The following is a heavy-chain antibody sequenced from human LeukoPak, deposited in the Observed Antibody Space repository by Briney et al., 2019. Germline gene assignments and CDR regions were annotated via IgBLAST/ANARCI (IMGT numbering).Heavy chain of an antibody. CDR1: GFTFSSYS. Sequence: GSLRLSCAASGFTFSSYSMNWVRQAPGKGLEWVSSISSSSSHIYYADSVKGRFTISRDNVKNSLYLQMNSLRAEDTAVYYCASGYSGYDSPAYWGQGTLVTVSS. CDR3: ASGYSGYDSPAY. D-gene: IGHD5-12*01. CDR2: ISSSSSHI. V-gene: IGHV3-21*01. J-gene: IGHJ4*02.